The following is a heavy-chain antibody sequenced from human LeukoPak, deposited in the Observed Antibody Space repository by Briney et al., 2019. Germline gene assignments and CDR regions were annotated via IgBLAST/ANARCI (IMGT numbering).Heavy chain of an antibody. D-gene: IGHD2-2*02. CDR3: ARLRCSSTSCYTGAPFDY. CDR1: GGTFSSYA. CDR2: IIPIFGTA. Sequence: SVKVSCKASGGTFSSYAISWVRQAPGQGLEWMGGIIPIFGTANYAQRCQGRVTITTDESTSTAYMELSSLRSEDTAVYYCARLRCSSTSCYTGAPFDYWGQGTLVTVSS. V-gene: IGHV1-69*05. J-gene: IGHJ4*02.